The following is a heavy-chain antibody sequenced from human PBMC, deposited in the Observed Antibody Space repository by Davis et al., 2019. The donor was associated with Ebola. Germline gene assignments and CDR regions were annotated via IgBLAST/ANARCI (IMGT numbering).Heavy chain of an antibody. CDR3: AKASLRGSDY. Sequence: GESLKISCAASGFTFSDYYMSWIRQAPGKGLEWVSSISSSSSYIYYADSVKGRFTISRDNSKNTLYLQMNSLRAEDTAVYYCAKASLRGSDYWGQGTLVTVSS. CDR1: GFTFSDYY. V-gene: IGHV3-11*06. CDR2: ISSSSSYI. J-gene: IGHJ4*02. D-gene: IGHD3-10*01.